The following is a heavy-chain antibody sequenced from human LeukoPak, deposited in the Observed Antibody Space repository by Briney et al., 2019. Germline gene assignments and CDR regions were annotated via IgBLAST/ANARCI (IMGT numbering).Heavy chain of an antibody. CDR1: GYTFTGYY. CDR2: INPNSGGT. J-gene: IGHJ4*02. CDR3: ARDYDFWSGYAFDY. D-gene: IGHD3-3*01. V-gene: IGHV1-2*02. Sequence: GASVKVSCKASGYTFTGYYMHWVRQAPGQGLEWMGWINPNSGGTNYAQKFQGRVTMTRDTSISTAYMELSRLRSDDTAVYYCARDYDFWSGYAFDYGGQGTLVTVYS.